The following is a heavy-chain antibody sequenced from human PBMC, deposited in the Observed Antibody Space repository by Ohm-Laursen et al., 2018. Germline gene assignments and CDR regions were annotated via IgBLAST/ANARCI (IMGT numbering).Heavy chain of an antibody. D-gene: IGHD2-15*01. CDR1: GFTFNNFG. V-gene: IGHV3-30*18. Sequence: SLRLSCAASGFTFNNFGMHWVRQAPGKGLEWVAVVSYDEKYKNYVDSVKGRFTVSRDNSKDTLYLQMNSLRNEDTAIYYCAKDVGVAFAYDSWGQGTLVTVSS. CDR3: AKDVGVAFAYDS. J-gene: IGHJ4*02. CDR2: VSYDEKYK.